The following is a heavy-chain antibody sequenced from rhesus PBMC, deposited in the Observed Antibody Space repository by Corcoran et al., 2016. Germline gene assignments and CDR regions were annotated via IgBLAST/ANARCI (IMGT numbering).Heavy chain of an antibody. J-gene: IGHJ6*01. V-gene: IGHV5-2*01. D-gene: IGHD5-24*01. CDR3: AKSQGGYRYYGLDS. Sequence: EVQLVQSGAEVKRPGESLKISCKTSGYCFPSYWISWERQMPEKGLGGVAPLDPSDSATRYSPTCQAQFTSSADTSISTTYLQWSSLKASDSATYYCAKSQGGYRYYGLDSWGQGVVVTVSS. CDR1: GYCFPSYW. CDR2: LDPSDSAT.